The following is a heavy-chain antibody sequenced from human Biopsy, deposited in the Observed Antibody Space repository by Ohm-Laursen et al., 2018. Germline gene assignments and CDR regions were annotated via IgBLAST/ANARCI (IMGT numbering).Heavy chain of an antibody. D-gene: IGHD3-10*01. Sequence: GASVKVSCKASGYTLTDLSMHWVRQAPGKGLEWMGGFAPENGKTIYAQKFQGRVTMTSDTSISTAYIGLRRLISDDTAVYFCARDRMVTIITLVRADTFDIWGQGTLVSVSS. V-gene: IGHV1-24*01. J-gene: IGHJ3*02. CDR1: GYTLTDLS. CDR2: FAPENGKT. CDR3: ARDRMVTIITLVRADTFDI.